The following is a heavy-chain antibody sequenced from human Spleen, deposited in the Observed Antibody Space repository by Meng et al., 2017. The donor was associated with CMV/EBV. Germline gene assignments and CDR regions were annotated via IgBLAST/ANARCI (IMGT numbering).Heavy chain of an antibody. Sequence: GESLKISCAASGFTFDNYAMSWVRQAPGKGLEWVSAISGSGSTIYYAASVKGRFTISRDRAKNSVYLEMNSLRAEDAAVYYCANYITFCEFWGQGTLVTVSS. D-gene: IGHD2-21*01. CDR1: GFTFDNYA. CDR2: ISGSGSTI. V-gene: IGHV3-23*01. J-gene: IGHJ4*02. CDR3: ANYITFCEF.